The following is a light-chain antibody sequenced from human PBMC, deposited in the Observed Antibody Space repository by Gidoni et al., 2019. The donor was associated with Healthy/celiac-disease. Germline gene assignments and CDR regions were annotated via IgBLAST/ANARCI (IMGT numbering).Light chain of an antibody. V-gene: IGLV3-25*02. CDR3: QSADSSGTYVV. CDR1: ALPKQY. CDR2: KDS. Sequence: YELTQPPPVSVSPGQTARITCSGDALPKQYAYWYRQKPGQAPGLVIYKDSERPSGIPERFSGSSSGTTVTLTISGVQAEDEADYYCQSADSSGTYVVFGGGTKLTVL. J-gene: IGLJ2*01.